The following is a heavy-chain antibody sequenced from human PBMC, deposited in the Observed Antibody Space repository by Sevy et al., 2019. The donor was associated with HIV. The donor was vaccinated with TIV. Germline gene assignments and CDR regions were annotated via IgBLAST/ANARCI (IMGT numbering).Heavy chain of an antibody. CDR1: GYTFTSYD. V-gene: IGHV1-8*01. Sequence: ASVKVSCKASGYTFTSYDINWVRQATGQGLEWMGWMNPNSGNTGYAQKFQGRVTMTRSTSISTAYMELSSLRSEDKAVYYCGSQDSSGWADAFDIWGQGTMVTVSS. CDR2: MNPNSGNT. J-gene: IGHJ3*02. D-gene: IGHD6-19*01. CDR3: GSQDSSGWADAFDI.